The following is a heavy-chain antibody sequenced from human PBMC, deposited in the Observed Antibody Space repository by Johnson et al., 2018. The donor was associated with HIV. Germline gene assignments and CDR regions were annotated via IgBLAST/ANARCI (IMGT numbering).Heavy chain of an antibody. D-gene: IGHD7-27*01. J-gene: IGHJ3*02. Sequence: QVQLMESGGGLVKPGGSLRLSCVVSGFTFRDYYMSWIRQAPGKGLEWVSYISSSGGSTYYADSVKGRFTISRDNSKNTLYLQMRSLRGEDTAVYYCAKDERQLGGWSHAFDMWGQGTKVSVSS. V-gene: IGHV3-11*04. CDR2: ISSSGGST. CDR1: GFTFRDYY. CDR3: AKDERQLGGWSHAFDM.